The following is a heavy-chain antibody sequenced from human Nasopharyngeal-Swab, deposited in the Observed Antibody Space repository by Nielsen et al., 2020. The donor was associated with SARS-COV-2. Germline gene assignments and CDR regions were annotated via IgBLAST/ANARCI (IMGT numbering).Heavy chain of an antibody. CDR3: GTVFEI. V-gene: IGHV3-74*01. CDR1: GFSLNINW. Sequence: LSLTSVASGFSLNINWMHWVRQVPGKGLMWVARIANDGSGTSYADSVRGRFTISRDDTKNTGYLQMNSLIAEDTAVYYCGTVFEIWGQGTMVTVSS. J-gene: IGHJ3*02. CDR2: IANDGSGT. D-gene: IGHD4-17*01.